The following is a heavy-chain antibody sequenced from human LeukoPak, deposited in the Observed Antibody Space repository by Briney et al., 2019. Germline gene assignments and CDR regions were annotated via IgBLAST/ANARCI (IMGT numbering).Heavy chain of an antibody. Sequence: PSETLSLTCTVSGGSISSYYWSWIRQPPGKGLEWIGYIYYSGSTNSNPSLKSRVTISVDTSKNQFSLKLSSVTAADTAIYYCARDIGYCSGSSCYHYFYYYMDVWGKGTTVTVSS. V-gene: IGHV4-59*12. CDR2: IYYSGST. CDR1: GGSISSYY. J-gene: IGHJ6*03. D-gene: IGHD2-2*01. CDR3: ARDIGYCSGSSCYHYFYYYMDV.